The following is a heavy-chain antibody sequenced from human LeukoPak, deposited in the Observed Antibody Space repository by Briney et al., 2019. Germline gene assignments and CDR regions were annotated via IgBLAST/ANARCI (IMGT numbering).Heavy chain of an antibody. CDR3: ARDPYCSSTSCYGWGGGNYYYYYGMDV. CDR2: INPSGGST. Sequence: GASVKVSCKASGYTFTSYYMHWVRQAPGQGLEWMGIINPSGGSTSYAQKFQGRVTMTRDTSTSTVYMELSSLRSEDTAVYYCARDPYCSSTSCYGWGGGNYYYYYGMDVWGQGTTVTVSS. J-gene: IGHJ6*02. CDR1: GYTFTSYY. D-gene: IGHD2-2*01. V-gene: IGHV1-46*01.